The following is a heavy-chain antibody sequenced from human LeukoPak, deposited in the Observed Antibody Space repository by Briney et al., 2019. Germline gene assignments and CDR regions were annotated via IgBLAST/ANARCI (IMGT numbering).Heavy chain of an antibody. Sequence: GGSLRLSCAASGFIVSSNYMSWVRQAPGKGLEWVSVIYSGGRTYYADSVKGRFTISRDNSKNTLYLQMNSLRAEDTAVYYCARDHYDILTGYTPLGYWGQGTLVTVSS. CDR3: ARDHYDILTGYTPLGY. V-gene: IGHV3-53*01. J-gene: IGHJ4*02. CDR1: GFIVSSNY. CDR2: IYSGGRT. D-gene: IGHD3-9*01.